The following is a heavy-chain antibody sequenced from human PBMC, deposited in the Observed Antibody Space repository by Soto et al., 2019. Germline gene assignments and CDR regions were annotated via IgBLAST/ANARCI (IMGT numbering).Heavy chain of an antibody. Sequence: PSETLSLTCDVSGDSISSSLWWSWVRQTPGKGLEWIGEIYHSGSINYNPSLKSRVTISADRSKNQFSLTLAAVTAADTAVYYCATSQLGEYFDNWGQGTLVTVS. J-gene: IGHJ4*02. CDR1: GDSISSSLW. D-gene: IGHD1-1*01. V-gene: IGHV4-4*02. CDR3: ATSQLGEYFDN. CDR2: IYHSGSI.